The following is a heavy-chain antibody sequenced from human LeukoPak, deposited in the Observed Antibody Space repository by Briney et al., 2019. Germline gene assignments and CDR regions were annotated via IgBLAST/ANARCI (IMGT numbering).Heavy chain of an antibody. J-gene: IGHJ3*02. CDR3: ARVIIAVASDAFDI. CDR2: INPNSGGT. V-gene: IGHV1-2*02. Sequence: ASVKVSCKASGYTFTGYYMHWVRRAPGQGLEWMGWINPNSGGTNYAQKFQGRVTMTRDTSISTAYMELSRLRSDDTAVYYCARVIIAVASDAFDIWGQGTMVTVSS. D-gene: IGHD6-19*01. CDR1: GYTFTGYY.